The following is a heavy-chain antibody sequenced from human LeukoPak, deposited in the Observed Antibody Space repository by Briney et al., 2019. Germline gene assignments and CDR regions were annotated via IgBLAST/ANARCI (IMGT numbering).Heavy chain of an antibody. D-gene: IGHD5-18*01. CDR3: ARDGNSYGPDFDY. CDR2: ININEGP. Sequence: SETLSLTCTVSGGSISSYHWSWIRQPAGKGLEWIGHININEGPKYNPSLRSRVTMSADTSRNQYSLKLSSVTAADPAVYYCARDGNSYGPDFDYWGQGTLVTVSS. V-gene: IGHV4-4*07. J-gene: IGHJ4*02. CDR1: GGSISSYH.